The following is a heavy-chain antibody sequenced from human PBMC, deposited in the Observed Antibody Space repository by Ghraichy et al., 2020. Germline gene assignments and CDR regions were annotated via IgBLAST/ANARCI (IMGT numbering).Heavy chain of an antibody. V-gene: IGHV4-59*01. CDR1: GGSISSYY. J-gene: IGHJ3*02. Sequence: SQTLSLTCTVSGGSISSYYWSWLRQPPGKGLEWIGYIYYSGSTNYNPSLKSRVTISVDTSKNQFSLKLSSVTAADTAVYYCAREGKHTVTNDAFDIWGQGTMVTVSS. CDR3: AREGKHTVTNDAFDI. CDR2: IYYSGST. D-gene: IGHD4-17*01.